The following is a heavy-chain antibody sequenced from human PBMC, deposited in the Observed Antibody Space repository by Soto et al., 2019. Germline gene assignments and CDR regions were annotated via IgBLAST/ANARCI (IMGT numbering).Heavy chain of an antibody. J-gene: IGHJ6*02. Sequence: GASVKVSCKASGYTFTGYYMHWVRQAPGQGLEWMGWIKPKSGGTNYAQKFQGRVTMTMDTSISTVYMELSRLRSDDTAIYYCARGPYSSSSRGVGTYYYYGMDVWGQGTTVTAP. CDR2: IKPKSGGT. CDR3: ARGPYSSSSRGVGTYYYYGMDV. CDR1: GYTFTGYY. D-gene: IGHD6-6*01. V-gene: IGHV1-2*02.